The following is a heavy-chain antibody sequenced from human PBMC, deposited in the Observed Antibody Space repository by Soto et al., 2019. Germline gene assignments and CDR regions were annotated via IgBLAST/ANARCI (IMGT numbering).Heavy chain of an antibody. CDR3: ARDLKLYCTNGVCPEVRMPGYYYGMDV. Sequence: PSQTLSLTCAISGDSVSSNSAAWNWIRQSPSRGLEWLGRTYYRSKWYNDYAVSVKSRITINPDTSKNQFSLQLNSVTPEDTAVYYCARDLKLYCTNGVCPEVRMPGYYYGMDVWGQGTTVTVSS. D-gene: IGHD2-8*01. V-gene: IGHV6-1*01. CDR1: GDSVSSNSAA. CDR2: TYYRSKWYN. J-gene: IGHJ6*02.